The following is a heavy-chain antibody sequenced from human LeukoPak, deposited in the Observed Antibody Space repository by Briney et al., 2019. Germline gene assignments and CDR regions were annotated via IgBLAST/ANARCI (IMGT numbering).Heavy chain of an antibody. CDR3: ARGDSGYDPTDY. J-gene: IGHJ4*02. Sequence: GASVTVSCKASGYTFTGYYMHWVRPAPGQGLAWMGWINPNSGGTNYAQKFQGRDTMTRDTSISTAYMELSRLRSDDTAVYYCARGDSGYDPTDYWGQGTLVTVSS. D-gene: IGHD5-12*01. CDR2: INPNSGGT. CDR1: GYTFTGYY. V-gene: IGHV1-2*02.